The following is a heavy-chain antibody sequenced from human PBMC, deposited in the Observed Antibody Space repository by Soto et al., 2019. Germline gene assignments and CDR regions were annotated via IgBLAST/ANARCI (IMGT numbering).Heavy chain of an antibody. CDR2: TYYRSKWYN. J-gene: IGHJ5*02. D-gene: IGHD3-3*01. CDR1: GDSVSSNSAA. Sequence: SQTLSLTFAISGDSVSSNSAAWNCISQSPSRGLEWLGRTYYRSKWYNDYAVSVKSRITINPDTSKNQFSLQLNSVTPEDTAVYYCARETYYDFWSGPNWFDPWGQGTLVTVS. CDR3: ARETYYDFWSGPNWFDP. V-gene: IGHV6-1*01.